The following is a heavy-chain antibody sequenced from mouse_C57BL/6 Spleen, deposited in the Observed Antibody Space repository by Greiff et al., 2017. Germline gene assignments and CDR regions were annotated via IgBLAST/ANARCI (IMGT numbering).Heavy chain of an antibody. CDR3: APLYYGNLFDY. Sequence: QVQLQQPGAELVRPGSSVKLSCKASGYTFTGYWMDWVKQRPGQGLEWIGNIYPSDSETHYNQKFKDKATLTVDKSSSTAYMQLSSLTSEDSAVYYCAPLYYGNLFDYWGQGTTLTVSS. CDR2: IYPSDSET. D-gene: IGHD2-1*01. J-gene: IGHJ2*01. V-gene: IGHV1-61*01. CDR1: GYTFTGYW.